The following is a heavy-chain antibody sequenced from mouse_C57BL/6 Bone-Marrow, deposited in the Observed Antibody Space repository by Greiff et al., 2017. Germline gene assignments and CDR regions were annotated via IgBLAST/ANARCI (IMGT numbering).Heavy chain of an antibody. CDR2: ISDGGSYT. V-gene: IGHV5-4*01. CDR3: ARESNYGYAMDY. J-gene: IGHJ4*01. CDR1: GFTFSSYA. Sequence: EVKVVESGGGLVKPGGSLKLSCAASGFTFSSYAMSWVRQTPEKRLEWVATISDGGSYTYYPDNVKGRFTISRDNAKNNLYLQMSHLKSEDTAMYYCARESNYGYAMDYWGQGTSVTVSS. D-gene: IGHD2-5*01.